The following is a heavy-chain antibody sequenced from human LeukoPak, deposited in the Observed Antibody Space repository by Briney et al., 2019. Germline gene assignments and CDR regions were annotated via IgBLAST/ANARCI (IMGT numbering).Heavy chain of an antibody. D-gene: IGHD3-3*01. CDR3: ARRYDFWSGYTDY. Sequence: GRSLRLSCAASGFTFSSYAMHWVRQAPGKGLEWVAVISYDGSNKYYADSVKGRFTISRDNSKNTLYLQMNSLRAEDTAVYYCARRYDFWSGYTDYWGQGTLVTASS. J-gene: IGHJ4*02. V-gene: IGHV3-30-3*01. CDR1: GFTFSSYA. CDR2: ISYDGSNK.